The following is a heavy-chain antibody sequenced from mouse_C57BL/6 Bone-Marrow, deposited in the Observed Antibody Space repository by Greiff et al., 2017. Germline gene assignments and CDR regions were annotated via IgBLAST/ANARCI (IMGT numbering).Heavy chain of an antibody. CDR1: GYSITSDY. CDR3: ARWGPYYGSSYGYFDV. D-gene: IGHD1-1*01. V-gene: IGHV3-8*01. J-gene: IGHJ1*03. Sequence: VQLKESGPGLAKPSQTLSLTCSVTGYSITSDYWNWIRKFPGNKLEYMGYISYSGSTYYNPSLKSRISIPRDTSKNQYYLQLNSGTTEDTATYYCARWGPYYGSSYGYFDVWGTGTTVTVSS. CDR2: ISYSGST.